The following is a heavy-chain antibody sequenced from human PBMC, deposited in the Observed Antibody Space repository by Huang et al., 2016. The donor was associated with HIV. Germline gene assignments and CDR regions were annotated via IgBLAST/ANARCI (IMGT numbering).Heavy chain of an antibody. V-gene: IGHV7-4-1*02. CDR1: GYTFTNYG. D-gene: IGHD2-21*02. Sequence: QVQLVQSGSELKKPGASVKVSCKASGYTFTNYGVHWVRQAPGQGLEWMGLINTDTGKPRYAQGLTGRFVFSLVTSGNTAYLQISSLKAADSAIYYCVRVRRVMDTYCVADCSTLEAFDIWGQGTVVTVSA. CDR3: VRVRRVMDTYCVADCSTLEAFDI. CDR2: INTDTGKP. J-gene: IGHJ3*02.